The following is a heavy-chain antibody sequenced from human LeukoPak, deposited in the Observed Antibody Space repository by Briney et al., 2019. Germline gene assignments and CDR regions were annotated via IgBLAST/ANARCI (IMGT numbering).Heavy chain of an antibody. D-gene: IGHD4-17*01. CDR3: ARTDYGAVFDY. Sequence: SETLSLTCTVSGGSISSSSYYWGWIRQPPGKGLEWIGSIYYSGSTYYNPSLKSRVTISVDTSKNQFSLKLSSVTAADTAVYYCARTDYGAVFDYWGQGTLVTVSS. CDR1: GGSISSSSYY. J-gene: IGHJ4*02. CDR2: IYYSGST. V-gene: IGHV4-39*01.